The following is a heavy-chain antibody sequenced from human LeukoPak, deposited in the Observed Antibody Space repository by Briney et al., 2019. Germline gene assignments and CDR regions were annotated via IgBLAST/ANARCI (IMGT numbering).Heavy chain of an antibody. V-gene: IGHV4-4*02. D-gene: IGHD3-10*01. CDR3: ARERITMVRGKTENNWFDP. CDR2: IYHGGST. Sequence: PSETLSLTCAVSGGSISSTNWWSWVRQTPGKGLEWIGEIYHGGSTKYNPSLKSRATISVDTSKNQFSLKLSSVTAADTAVYYCARERITMVRGKTENNWFDPWGQGTLVTVSS. CDR1: GGSISSTNW. J-gene: IGHJ5*02.